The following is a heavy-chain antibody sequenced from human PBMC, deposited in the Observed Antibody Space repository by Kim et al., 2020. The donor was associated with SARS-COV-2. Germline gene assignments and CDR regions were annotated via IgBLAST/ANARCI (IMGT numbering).Heavy chain of an antibody. Sequence: SETLSLTCTVSGGSISSYYWSWIRQPPGKGLEWIGYIYYSGSSNYNPSLKSRVTISVDTSKNQFSLKLSSVTAADTAVSYCARIAAPKLYDYVWGSYRPNPYYFAYWGQGTLVTVSS. CDR1: GGSISSYY. V-gene: IGHV4-59*13. CDR2: IYYSGSS. D-gene: IGHD3-16*02. J-gene: IGHJ4*02. CDR3: ARIAAPKLYDYVWGSYRPNPYYFAY.